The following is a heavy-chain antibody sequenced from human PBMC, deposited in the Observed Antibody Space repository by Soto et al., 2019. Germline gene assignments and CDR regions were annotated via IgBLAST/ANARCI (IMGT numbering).Heavy chain of an antibody. Sequence: SETLSLTCPVSGVSISSISYYWGWIRQPPGRVWEWIGSIYYCGRTYYNPSLKSRVTISVDTSKNQFSLKLSSVTAADTAVYYCASVGLEARGDITIFGVVTLQWGMDVWGQGTTVT. V-gene: IGHV4-39*01. CDR1: GVSISSISYY. J-gene: IGHJ6*02. D-gene: IGHD3-3*01. CDR3: ASVGLEARGDITIFGVVTLQWGMDV. CDR2: IYYCGRT.